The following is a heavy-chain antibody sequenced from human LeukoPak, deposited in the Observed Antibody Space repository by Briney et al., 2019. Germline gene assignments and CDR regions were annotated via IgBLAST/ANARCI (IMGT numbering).Heavy chain of an antibody. J-gene: IGHJ5*02. V-gene: IGHV4-31*03. D-gene: IGHD2-2*01. CDR3: ARDKAPAAIGWENNWFDP. CDR2: IYYSGST. CDR1: GGSISSGGYY. Sequence: SQTLSLTCTVCGGSISSGGYYWSWIRQHPGKGLEWVGYIYYSGSTYYNPSLKSRVTISVDTSKNQLSLKLSSVTAADTAVYYCARDKAPAAIGWENNWFDPWGQGTLVTVSS.